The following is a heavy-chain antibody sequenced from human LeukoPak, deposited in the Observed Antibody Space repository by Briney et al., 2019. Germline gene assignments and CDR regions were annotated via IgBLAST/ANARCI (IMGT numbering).Heavy chain of an antibody. CDR3: AKCWRVVSGNWYLSFDS. CDR2: ISDSGDET. D-gene: IGHD6-13*01. Sequence: GGSLRLSCEASGFTFDNYAMNWVRQNPGKGLEWVSSISDSGDETYYADSVRGRFTISRDNSKNTLYLQMKSLGGDDTALYYCAKCWRVVSGNWYLSFDSWGQGTLVTVSS. V-gene: IGHV3-23*01. CDR1: GFTFDNYA. J-gene: IGHJ4*02.